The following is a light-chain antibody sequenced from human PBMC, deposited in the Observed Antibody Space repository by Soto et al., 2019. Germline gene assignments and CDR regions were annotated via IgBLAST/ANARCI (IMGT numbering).Light chain of an antibody. V-gene: IGLV3-21*02. CDR1: NIGARS. J-gene: IGLJ1*01. CDR3: QVRDSRSDQEI. CDR2: DGS. Sequence: SYEPTQPPSVSVAPGQTARLTCGGNNIGARSVHWYHQRPGQAPVLVVYDGSVRPSGIPGRFSGSNSGNTATLTIKWVEAGDEGDYYCQVRDSRSDQEIFGGGTKLTVL.